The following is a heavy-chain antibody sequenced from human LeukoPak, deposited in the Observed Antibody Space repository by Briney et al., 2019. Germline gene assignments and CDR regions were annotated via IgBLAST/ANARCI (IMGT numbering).Heavy chain of an antibody. CDR2: INHSGST. Sequence: SETLSLTCAVYGGSFSGYYWSWIRQPPGKGLEWIGEINHSGSTNYNPSLKSRVTISVDTSKNQFSLKLSPVTAADTAVYYCAGGGPVVVPAAPSSNGFDPGGKETRVTFPS. CDR1: GGSFSGYY. D-gene: IGHD2-2*01. J-gene: IGHJ5*02. CDR3: AGGGPVVVPAAPSSNGFDP. V-gene: IGHV4-34*01.